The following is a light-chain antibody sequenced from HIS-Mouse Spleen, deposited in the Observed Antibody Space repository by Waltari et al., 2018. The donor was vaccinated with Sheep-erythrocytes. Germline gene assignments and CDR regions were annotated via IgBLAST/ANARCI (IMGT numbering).Light chain of an antibody. CDR3: QQLNSYPPA. Sequence: DIQLTQSPSFLSASVGDRVTITCRASQRISSYLACYQHKPGTAPKILIYAASTLQSGVPSRFSGSGSGTEFTLTISSLQPEDFATSYCQQLNSYPPAFGPGTKVDIK. J-gene: IGKJ3*01. CDR2: AAS. V-gene: IGKV1-9*01. CDR1: QRISSY.